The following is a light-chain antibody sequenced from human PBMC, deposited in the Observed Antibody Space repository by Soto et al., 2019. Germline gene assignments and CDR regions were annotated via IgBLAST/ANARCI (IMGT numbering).Light chain of an antibody. CDR2: AAS. V-gene: IGKV1-12*01. Sequence: DIQMTQSPSSVSASVGDRVXXXXXASQGINSWLAWYQQKPGKAPKLLIYAASNLQSGVPSRFSGSGSGTDFTLTISSLQPEDFATYYCQQANSFPWTFGQGTKVDIK. J-gene: IGKJ1*01. CDR3: QQANSFPWT. CDR1: QGINSW.